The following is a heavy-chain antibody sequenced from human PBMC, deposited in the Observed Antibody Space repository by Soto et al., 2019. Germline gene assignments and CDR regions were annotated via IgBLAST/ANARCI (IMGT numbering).Heavy chain of an antibody. J-gene: IGHJ5*02. Sequence: TGGSLRLSCAASGFTFSSYAMSWVRQAPGKGLEWVSAISGSGGSTYYADSVKGRFTISRDNSKNTLYLQMNSLRAEDTAVYYCAKSVHYDSSGYYYSGPWFDPWGQGTLVTVSS. CDR2: ISGSGGST. D-gene: IGHD3-22*01. V-gene: IGHV3-23*01. CDR3: AKSVHYDSSGYYYSGPWFDP. CDR1: GFTFSSYA.